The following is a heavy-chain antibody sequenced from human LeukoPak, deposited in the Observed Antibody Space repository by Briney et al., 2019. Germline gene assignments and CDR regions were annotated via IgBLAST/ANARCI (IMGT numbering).Heavy chain of an antibody. CDR2: ISAYNGNT. J-gene: IGHJ4*02. V-gene: IGHV1-18*01. Sequence: ASVKVSCKASGYTFTSYGISWVRQAPGQGLEWMGWISAYNGNTNYAQKLQGRVTMTTDTSTSTAYMELRSLRSDDTAVYYCARDNTPGTIAVAGTTVGGYWGQGTLVTVSS. CDR3: ARDNTPGTIAVAGTTVGGY. CDR1: GYTFTSYG. D-gene: IGHD6-19*01.